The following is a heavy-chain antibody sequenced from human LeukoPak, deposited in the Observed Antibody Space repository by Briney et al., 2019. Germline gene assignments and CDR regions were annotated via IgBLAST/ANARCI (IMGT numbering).Heavy chain of an antibody. CDR2: IKHDGSEQ. D-gene: IGHD6-13*01. Sequence: GGSLRLSCAASGFTFTNAWMSWVRQAPGKGLEWVANIKHDGSEQYYVDAVKGRFTISRDNAKNALFLQMRSLRVEDTAVYFCARFLTPYCSSCPGDYWGQGTLVTVSS. CDR3: ARFLTPYCSSCPGDY. J-gene: IGHJ4*02. V-gene: IGHV3-7*01. CDR1: GFTFTNAW.